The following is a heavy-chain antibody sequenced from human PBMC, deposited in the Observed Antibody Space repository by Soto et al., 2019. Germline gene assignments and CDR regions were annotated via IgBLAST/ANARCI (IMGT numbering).Heavy chain of an antibody. CDR1: GGSFSGYY. V-gene: IGHV4-34*01. CDR2: INHSGST. CDR3: AKAFSWYDY. J-gene: IGHJ4*02. Sequence: PSETLSLTCAVYGGSFSGYYWTWIRQPPGTGLEWIGEINHSGSTNYNPSLKSRVTISVDTSKNTLYLQMSSLRAEDTAVYYCAKAFSWYDYWGQGTLVTVSS. D-gene: IGHD6-13*01.